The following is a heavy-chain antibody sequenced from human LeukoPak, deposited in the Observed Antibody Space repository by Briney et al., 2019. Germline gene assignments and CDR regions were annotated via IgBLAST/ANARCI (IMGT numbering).Heavy chain of an antibody. CDR2: IRSKAYGGTT. J-gene: IGHJ4*02. V-gene: IGHV3-49*04. D-gene: IGHD6-13*01. CDR3: TSAGSSWDRAFDY. CDR1: GFTFGDYA. Sequence: GGSLRLSCTASGFTFGDYAMRWVSQAPGKGLEWVGFIRSKAYGGTTEYAASVKGRFTISRDDSKGIAYLQMNSLKTEDTAVYYCTSAGSSWDRAFDYWGQGTLVTVSS.